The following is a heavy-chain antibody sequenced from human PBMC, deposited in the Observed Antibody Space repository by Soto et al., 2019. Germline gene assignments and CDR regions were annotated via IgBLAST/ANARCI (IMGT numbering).Heavy chain of an antibody. V-gene: IGHV3-30*18. D-gene: IGHD1-1*01. CDR2: ISYNGSNR. J-gene: IGHJ4*02. CDR3: AKEMTTNPFEY. Sequence: GGSLRLSCAASGFTFVSYGMHWVRQAPGKGLEWVAYISYNGSNRSYADSVNGRFIISRDNTKSTMFLQMNSLRPEDTATYHCAKEMTTNPFEYWGQGALVTVSS. CDR1: GFTFVSYG.